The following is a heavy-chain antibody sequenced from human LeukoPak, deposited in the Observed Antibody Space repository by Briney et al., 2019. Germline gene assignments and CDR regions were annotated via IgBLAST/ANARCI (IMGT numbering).Heavy chain of an antibody. CDR3: AGGATPGVF. Sequence: SETLSLTCGVYGGPFSGYYWTWIRQPPGKGLEWIGEINHSGSTNYLPSLKSRVTVSLDTSKNQFSLKLTSVTAADTAVYYCAGGATPGVFWGQGTLVTVSS. CDR2: INHSGST. CDR1: GGPFSGYY. D-gene: IGHD3-10*01. V-gene: IGHV4-34*01. J-gene: IGHJ4*02.